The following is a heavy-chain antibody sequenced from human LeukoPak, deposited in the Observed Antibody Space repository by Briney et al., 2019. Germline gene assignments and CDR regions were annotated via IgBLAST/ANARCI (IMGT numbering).Heavy chain of an antibody. CDR2: IYYSGST. CDR1: GGSISSSSYY. D-gene: IGHD6-19*01. CDR3: ASGEGYSSGWFDY. V-gene: IGHV4-39*01. J-gene: IGHJ5*01. Sequence: SETLSLTCTVSGGSISSSSYYWGWIRQPPGKGLEWIGSIYYSGSTYYNPSLKSRVTISVDTSKNQFSLKLSSVIAADTAVYYCASGEGYSSGWFDYWGHGTLVTVSS.